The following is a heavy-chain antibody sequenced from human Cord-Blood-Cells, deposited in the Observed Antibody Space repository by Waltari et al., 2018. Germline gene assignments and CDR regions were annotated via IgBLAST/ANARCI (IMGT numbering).Heavy chain of an antibody. V-gene: IGHV1-24*01. Sequence: QFQLVQSGAEVKKPGASVKVSCKVCGYTLTAFSMPWAPQAPGKGLEWMGGFDPEDGETIYAQKFQGRVTMTEDTSTDTAYMELSSLRSEDTTVYYCATPRYSSSWCFDYWGQGTLVTVSS. D-gene: IGHD6-13*01. CDR1: GYTLTAFS. J-gene: IGHJ4*02. CDR3: ATPRYSSSWCFDY. CDR2: FDPEDGET.